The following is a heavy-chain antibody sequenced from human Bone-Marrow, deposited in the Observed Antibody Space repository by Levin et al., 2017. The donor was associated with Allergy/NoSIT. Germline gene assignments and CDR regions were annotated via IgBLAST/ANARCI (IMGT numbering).Heavy chain of an antibody. Sequence: HAGGSLRLSCAASGFTLTTHWMNWVRQAPGKGLEWLANIHLDGVEENYVDSVKGRFTISKDSATNTLYLQMSSLRVEDTAIYFCARGGDFLIVPAAPKTHYYYGLDIWGQGATVTVSS. J-gene: IGHJ6*02. CDR1: GFTLTTHW. D-gene: IGHD2-2*01. CDR3: ARGGDFLIVPAAPKTHYYYGLDI. CDR2: IHLDGVEE. V-gene: IGHV3-7*01.